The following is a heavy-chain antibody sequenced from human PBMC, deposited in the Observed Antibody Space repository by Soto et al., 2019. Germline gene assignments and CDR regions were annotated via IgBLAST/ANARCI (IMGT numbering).Heavy chain of an antibody. Sequence: ASVKVSCKASGYTFTSYAIHWVRQAPGQRLEWMGWINAGNGVTKYSQKFQGRVSITRDTSASTAYMELSSLRSEDTAVYYCARDSGRSDVVPAAISAMDVWGQGTTVTVSS. CDR1: GYTFTSYA. J-gene: IGHJ6*02. D-gene: IGHD2-2*01. CDR2: INAGNGVT. V-gene: IGHV1-3*01. CDR3: ARDSGRSDVVPAAISAMDV.